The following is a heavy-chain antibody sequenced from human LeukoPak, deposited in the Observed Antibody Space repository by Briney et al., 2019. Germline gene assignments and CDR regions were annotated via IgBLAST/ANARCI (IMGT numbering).Heavy chain of an antibody. CDR3: ARVKGSSTFDY. Sequence: GRSLRLSCAASGFIFSTYDMDWVSQAPGRGIEWVSDITSSGSHMYYADSVKGRFTISRDNAENSLFLRMNSLRVEDTAVYYCARVKGSSTFDYWGQGTLVTVSS. D-gene: IGHD2-2*01. CDR2: ITSSGSHM. CDR1: GFIFSTYD. J-gene: IGHJ4*02. V-gene: IGHV3-48*03.